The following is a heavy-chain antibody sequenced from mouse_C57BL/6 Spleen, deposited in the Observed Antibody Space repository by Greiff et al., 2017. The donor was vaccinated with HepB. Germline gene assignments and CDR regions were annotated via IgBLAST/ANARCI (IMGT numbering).Heavy chain of an antibody. Sequence: LQESGPGLVQPSQSLSITCTVSGFSLTSYGVHWVRQSPGKGLEWLGVIWRGGSTDYNAAFMSRLSITKDNSKSQVFFKMNSLQADDTAIYYCAKIGGYYGKAMDYWGQGTSVTVSS. J-gene: IGHJ4*01. CDR2: IWRGGST. V-gene: IGHV2-5*01. CDR3: AKIGGYYGKAMDY. D-gene: IGHD2-1*01. CDR1: GFSLTSYG.